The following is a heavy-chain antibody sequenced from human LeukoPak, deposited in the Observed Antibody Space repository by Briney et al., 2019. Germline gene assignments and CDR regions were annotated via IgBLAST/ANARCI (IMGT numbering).Heavy chain of an antibody. D-gene: IGHD6-19*01. CDR1: GFTFSDYY. Sequence: GGSLRLSCAASGFTFSDYYMSWIRQAPGKGLEWISYISSSGSTIYYADSVKGRFTISRDNAKNSLYLQMNSLRAEDTAVYYCARERIAVAGPDDAFDIWGQGTMVTVSS. CDR2: ISSSGSTI. J-gene: IGHJ3*02. V-gene: IGHV3-11*04. CDR3: ARERIAVAGPDDAFDI.